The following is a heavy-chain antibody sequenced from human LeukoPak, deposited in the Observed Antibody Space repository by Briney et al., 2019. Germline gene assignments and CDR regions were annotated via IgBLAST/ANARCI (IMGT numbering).Heavy chain of an antibody. Sequence: PGGSLRLSCAASGLTVSNNFMSWARQAPGKGREGVSIIYSGGTTYSGDSGKGRFTISRDNSNNTLYLQMNSLRAEDTAVYYCATRARPGYYYGMDVWGQGTTVTVSS. D-gene: IGHD6-6*01. CDR2: IYSGGTT. J-gene: IGHJ6*02. CDR3: ATRARPGYYYGMDV. V-gene: IGHV3-66*01. CDR1: GLTVSNNF.